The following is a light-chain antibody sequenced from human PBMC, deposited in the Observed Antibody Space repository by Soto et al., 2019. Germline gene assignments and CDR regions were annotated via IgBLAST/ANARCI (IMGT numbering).Light chain of an antibody. CDR2: GNT. Sequence: QAVVTQPPSVSGAPGQRVTIPCTGSSSNIGAGYDVYWYQQLPGTAPKLLTFGNTNRPSEVPDRLSGSKSGTSASLAITGLQAEDEADYYCQSYDRSLSASVFGGGTKVTVL. V-gene: IGLV1-40*01. J-gene: IGLJ2*01. CDR3: QSYDRSLSASV. CDR1: SSNIGAGYD.